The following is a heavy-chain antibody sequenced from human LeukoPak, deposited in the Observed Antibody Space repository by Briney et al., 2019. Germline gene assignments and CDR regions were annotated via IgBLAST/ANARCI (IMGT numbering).Heavy chain of an antibody. CDR1: GGSFSGYY. D-gene: IGHD6-19*01. CDR2: INHSGST. J-gene: IGHJ4*02. CDR3: ARGGIGWDSSGWYLYYFDY. V-gene: IGHV4-34*01. Sequence: SETLSLTCAVYGGSFSGYYWSWIRQPPGKGLERIGEINHSGSTNYNPSLKSRVTISVDTSKNQFSLKLSSVTAADTAVYYCARGGIGWDSSGWYLYYFDYWGQGTLVTVSS.